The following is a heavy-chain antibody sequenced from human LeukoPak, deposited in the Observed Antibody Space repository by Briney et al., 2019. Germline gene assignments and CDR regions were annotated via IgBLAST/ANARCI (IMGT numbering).Heavy chain of an antibody. J-gene: IGHJ5*02. CDR3: ARHLGNWFDL. CDR2: IYYSGST. V-gene: IGHV4-59*08. CDR1: GGSISTYY. Sequence: SETLSLTCTVSGGSISTYYWSWIRQPPGKGLEWIGYIYYSGSTKYNPFLKSRVTMSVDTSKNQLSLYLTSVTAADTAVYFCARHLGNWFDLWGQGALVTVSS.